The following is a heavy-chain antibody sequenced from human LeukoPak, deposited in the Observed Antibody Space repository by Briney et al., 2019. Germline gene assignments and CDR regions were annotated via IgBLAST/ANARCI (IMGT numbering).Heavy chain of an antibody. CDR3: ASSSSWYEGEYFQH. CDR2: IYYSGST. Sequence: SETLSLTCTVSGGSISSYYWSWIRQPPGKGLEWIGYIYYSGSTNYNPSLKSRVTISVDTSKNQFSLKLSSVTAADKAVYYCASSSSWYEGEYFQHWGQSTQVTVSS. CDR1: GGSISSYY. J-gene: IGHJ1*01. V-gene: IGHV4-59*01. D-gene: IGHD6-13*01.